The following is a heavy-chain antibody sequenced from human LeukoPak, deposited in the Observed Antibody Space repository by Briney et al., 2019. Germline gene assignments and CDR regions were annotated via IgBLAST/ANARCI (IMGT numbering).Heavy chain of an antibody. CDR2: MRNDGSQI. CDR3: ARLSGSFLDY. Sequence: GGSLRLSCVASEFTFSNYDMHWVRQAPGKGLEWVASMRNDGSQIYHADSVKGRFTISRDNSKNTLYLQMNSLRAEDTAVYYCARLSGSFLDYWGQGTLVTVSS. D-gene: IGHD1-26*01. V-gene: IGHV3-30*02. J-gene: IGHJ4*02. CDR1: EFTFSNYD.